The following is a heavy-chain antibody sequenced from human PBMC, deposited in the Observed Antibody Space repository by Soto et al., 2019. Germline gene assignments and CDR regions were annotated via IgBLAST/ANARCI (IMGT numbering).Heavy chain of an antibody. D-gene: IGHD3-10*02. V-gene: IGHV4-30-2*01. Sequence: PSENLSLTCAVSGGSISSGGYSWSWIRQPPGKGLEWIGYIYHSGSTYYNPSLKSRVTISVDRSKNQFSLKLSSVTAADTAVYYCARATQITMSPCGMDFWGQGTTVTVSS. CDR2: IYHSGST. J-gene: IGHJ6*02. CDR3: ARATQITMSPCGMDF. CDR1: GGSISSGGYS.